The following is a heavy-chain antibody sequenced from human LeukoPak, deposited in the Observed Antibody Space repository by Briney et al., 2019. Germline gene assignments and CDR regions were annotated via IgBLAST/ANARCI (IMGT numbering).Heavy chain of an antibody. CDR1: GFTFSSYS. Sequence: PGGSLRLSCAASGFTFSSYSMNWVRQAPGKGLEWVSSISSSSSYIYYAGSVKGRFTISRDNAKNSLYLQMNSLRAEDTAVYYCAREGYGSGSYYPYYFDYWGQGTLVTVSS. J-gene: IGHJ4*02. CDR2: ISSSSSYI. V-gene: IGHV3-21*01. CDR3: AREGYGSGSYYPYYFDY. D-gene: IGHD3-10*01.